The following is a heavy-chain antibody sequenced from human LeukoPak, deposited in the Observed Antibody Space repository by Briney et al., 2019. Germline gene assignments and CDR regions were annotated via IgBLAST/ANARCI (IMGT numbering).Heavy chain of an antibody. CDR3: ARDSPTLLAQYYFDF. J-gene: IGHJ4*02. CDR2: VYTSGST. D-gene: IGHD3-3*01. Sequence: PSETLSLTCTVSGGSISSGTYYWSWIRQPAGKGLEWIGRVYTSGSTNYNPSLKSRLTMSFDTSKNQFSLNLSSVTVADTAVYYCARDSPTLLAQYYFDFWGQGTLVTVSS. CDR1: GGSISSGTYY. V-gene: IGHV4-61*02.